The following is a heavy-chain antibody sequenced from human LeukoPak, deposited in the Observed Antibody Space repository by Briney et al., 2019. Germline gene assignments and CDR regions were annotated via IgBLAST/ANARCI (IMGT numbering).Heavy chain of an antibody. Sequence: GGSLRLSCAASGFTFSSYAMSWVRQAPGKGLEWVSAISGSGGSTYYADSVKGRFTISRDNSKNTLYLQMNSLRAEDPAVYYCANWYSGYDLGTFDYWGQGTLVTVSS. J-gene: IGHJ4*02. CDR1: GFTFSSYA. CDR2: ISGSGGST. D-gene: IGHD5-12*01. CDR3: ANWYSGYDLGTFDY. V-gene: IGHV3-23*01.